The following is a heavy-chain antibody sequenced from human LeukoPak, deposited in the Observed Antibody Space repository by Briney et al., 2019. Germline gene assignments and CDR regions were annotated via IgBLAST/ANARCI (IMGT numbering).Heavy chain of an antibody. J-gene: IGHJ3*02. CDR1: GGSISSYY. D-gene: IGHD5-18*01. V-gene: IGHV4-59*01. CDR3: ARDYVDTDAFDI. Sequence: SETLSLTCTVSGGSISSYYWSWIRQPPGKGLEWIGYIYYSGSTNYNPSLKSRVTISVDTSKNQFFLKLSSVTAADTAVYYCARDYVDTDAFDIWGQGTMVTVSS. CDR2: IYYSGST.